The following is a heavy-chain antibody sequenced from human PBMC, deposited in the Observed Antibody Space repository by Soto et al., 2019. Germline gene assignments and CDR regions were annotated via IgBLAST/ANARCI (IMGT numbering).Heavy chain of an antibody. CDR1: GGTFSSYA. CDR3: ARVAYSGSYYYYYSMDV. V-gene: IGHV1-69*05. Sequence: SVKVSCKASGGTFSSYAIIWVRQAPGQGLEWMGGIIPIFGTASYAQKFQGRVTMTSDTSTSTVYMELSSLRSEDTAVYYCARVAYSGSYYYYYSMDVWGQGTTVTVSS. CDR2: IIPIFGTA. D-gene: IGHD1-26*01. J-gene: IGHJ6*02.